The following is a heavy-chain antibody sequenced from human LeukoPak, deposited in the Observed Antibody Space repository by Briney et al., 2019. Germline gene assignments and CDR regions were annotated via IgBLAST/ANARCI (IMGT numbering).Heavy chain of an antibody. J-gene: IGHJ6*02. V-gene: IGHV3-23*01. D-gene: IGHD2-15*01. CDR1: GFTFSSYA. CDR2: ISGSGGGT. CDR3: AKSRAGWPHYGMDV. Sequence: PGGSLRLSCAASGFTFSSYAMSWVRQAPGKGLEWVSAISGSGGGTYYADSVKGRFTISRDNSKNTLYLQMNSLRAEDTAVYYCAKSRAGWPHYGMDVWGQGTTVTVSS.